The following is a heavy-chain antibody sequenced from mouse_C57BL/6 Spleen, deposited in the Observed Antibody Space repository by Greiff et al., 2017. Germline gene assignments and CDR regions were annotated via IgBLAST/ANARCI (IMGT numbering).Heavy chain of an antibody. J-gene: IGHJ4*01. V-gene: IGHV1-72*01. CDR1: GYTFTSYW. CDR2: IDPNSGGT. Sequence: QVQLQQPGAELVKPGASVKLSCKASGYTFTSYWMHWVKQRPGRGREWIGRIDPNSGGTKYNEKFKSKATLPVDKPSSTAYMQLSSLTSEDSAVYYCAREGLAGTAYYAMDYWGQGTSVTVSS. D-gene: IGHD4-1*01. CDR3: AREGLAGTAYYAMDY.